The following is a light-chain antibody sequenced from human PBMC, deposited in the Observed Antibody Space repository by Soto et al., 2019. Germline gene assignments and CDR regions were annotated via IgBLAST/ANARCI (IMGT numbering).Light chain of an antibody. Sequence: QSALTQPASVSGSPGQSITISCTGTSSDVGGYNYVSWYQQHPGKAPKLVIYDVSNRPSGVSNRFSGSKSGNTASLTISGLQAEDEADYYCSSYTSSSTRLYVFGTGTKVTVL. J-gene: IGLJ1*01. V-gene: IGLV2-14*01. CDR1: SSDVGGYNY. CDR3: SSYTSSSTRLYV. CDR2: DVS.